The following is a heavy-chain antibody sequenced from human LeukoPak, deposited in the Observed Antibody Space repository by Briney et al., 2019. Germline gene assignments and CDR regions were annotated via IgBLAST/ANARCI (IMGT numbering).Heavy chain of an antibody. CDR1: GYTSTSYG. V-gene: IGHV1-18*01. CDR3: ARVPPSSSWTFYYYYYMDV. J-gene: IGHJ6*03. CDR2: ISAYNGNT. Sequence: ASVKVSCKASGYTSTSYGISWVRQAPGQGLEWMGWISAYNGNTNYAQKLQGRVTMTTDTSTSTAYMELRSLRSDDTAVYYCARVPPSSSWTFYYYYYMDVWGKGTTVTVSS. D-gene: IGHD6-13*01.